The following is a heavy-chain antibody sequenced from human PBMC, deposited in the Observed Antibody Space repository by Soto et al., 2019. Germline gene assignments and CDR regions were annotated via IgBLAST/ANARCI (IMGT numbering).Heavy chain of an antibody. CDR1: GGTFSSYA. CDR3: ARDRGPSSGYYPYWFDP. J-gene: IGHJ5*02. CDR2: IIPIFGTA. V-gene: IGHV1-69*13. D-gene: IGHD3-22*01. Sequence: SVKVSCKASGGTFSSYAISWVRRAPGQGLEWMGEIIPIFGTANYAQKFQGRVTITADESTSTAYMELSSLRSEDTAVYYCARDRGPSSGYYPYWFDPWGQGTLVTVS.